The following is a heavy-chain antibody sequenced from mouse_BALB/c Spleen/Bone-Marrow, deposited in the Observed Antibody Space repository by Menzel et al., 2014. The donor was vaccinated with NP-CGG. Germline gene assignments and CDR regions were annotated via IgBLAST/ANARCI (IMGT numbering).Heavy chain of an antibody. CDR2: ISSGSSTI. J-gene: IGHJ4*01. CDR3: ARLTFPTATYYYAMDY. V-gene: IGHV5-17*02. Sequence: DVKLVESGGGLVQPGGSRKLSCAASGFTFSSFGMHWVRQAPEKGLEWVAYISSGSSTIYYADTVKGRFTISRDNPKNTLFLQMTSLRSEDTAMYYCARLTFPTATYYYAMDYWGQGTSVTVS. D-gene: IGHD1-2*01. CDR1: GFTFSSFG.